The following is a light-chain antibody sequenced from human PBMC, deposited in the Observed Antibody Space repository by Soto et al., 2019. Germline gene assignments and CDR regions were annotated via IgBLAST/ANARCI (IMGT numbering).Light chain of an antibody. CDR3: QQRNIWPPVT. CDR2: GAS. Sequence: EIVLTQSPGTLSLSPGERVTLSCRASQSVSSSYLAWYQQKPGQAPRLLIYGASSRATGIPDRVSGSGSGTDFTLTISRLEPEDFAVYYCQQRNIWPPVTFGQGTRLEIK. J-gene: IGKJ5*01. CDR1: QSVSSSY. V-gene: IGKV3D-20*02.